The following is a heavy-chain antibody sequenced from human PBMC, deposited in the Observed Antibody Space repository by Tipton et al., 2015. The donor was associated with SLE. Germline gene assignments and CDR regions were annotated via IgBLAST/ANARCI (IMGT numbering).Heavy chain of an antibody. Sequence: TLSLTCTVSGGSISSGSSYWTWIRQPAGKGLEWIGRIYTSGSTNYNTSLKSRVTISRDTSKNEFFLNLSSVTAADTAVYYCVRAVGNDWMYKDWGQGTLVTVSS. CDR2: IYTSGST. J-gene: IGHJ4*02. CDR3: VRAVGNDWMYKD. CDR1: GGSISSGSSY. V-gene: IGHV4-61*02. D-gene: IGHD3-9*01.